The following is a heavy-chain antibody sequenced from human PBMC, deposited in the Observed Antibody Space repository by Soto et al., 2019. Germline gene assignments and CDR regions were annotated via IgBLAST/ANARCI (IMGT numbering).Heavy chain of an antibody. Sequence: ASVKVSCKASGYTFTSYGISWVRQAPGQGLEWMGWISAYNGNTNYAQKLQGRVTMTTDTSTSTAYMELRSLRSDDTAVYYCARVPADYDILTVYFDYWGQGTLVTVSS. CDR2: ISAYNGNT. J-gene: IGHJ4*02. CDR3: ARVPADYDILTVYFDY. D-gene: IGHD3-9*01. V-gene: IGHV1-18*01. CDR1: GYTFTSYG.